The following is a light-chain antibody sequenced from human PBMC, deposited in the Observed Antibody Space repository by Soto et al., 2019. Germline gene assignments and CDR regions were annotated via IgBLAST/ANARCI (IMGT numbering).Light chain of an antibody. CDR2: KAS. V-gene: IGKV1-5*03. CDR1: QNIETL. CDR3: QQYDSYPLT. Sequence: DIQMTQSPSTLSASVGDRVTITCRASQNIETLLAWYQQKPGKAPMFLIYKASSLESGVPSRFGGSGSGTEFTLTISSLQPDDFATYYCQQYDSYPLTFGQGTKLEIK. J-gene: IGKJ2*01.